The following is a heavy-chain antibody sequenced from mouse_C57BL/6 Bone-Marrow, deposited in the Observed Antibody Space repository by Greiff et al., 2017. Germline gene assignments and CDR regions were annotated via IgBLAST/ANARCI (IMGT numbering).Heavy chain of an antibody. V-gene: IGHV1-64*01. D-gene: IGHD4-1*01. J-gene: IGHJ3*01. Sequence: QVQLQQPGAELVKPGASVKLSCKASGYTFTSYWVHWVKQRTGQGLEWIGMIHPNSGSTNYNEKFKSKATLTVDKSSSTAYMQLSSLTSEDSAVYYCARGKLAWFAYWGQGTLVTVSA. CDR1: GYTFTSYW. CDR2: IHPNSGST. CDR3: ARGKLAWFAY.